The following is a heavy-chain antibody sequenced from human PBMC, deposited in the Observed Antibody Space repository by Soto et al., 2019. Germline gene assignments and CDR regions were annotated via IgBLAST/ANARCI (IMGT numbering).Heavy chain of an antibody. CDR1: SGSISSSNW. V-gene: IGHV4-4*02. D-gene: IGHD2-15*01. CDR2: IYHSGST. Sequence: SETLSLTCAVSSGSISSSNWWSWVPQPPGKGLEWIGEIYHSGSTNYNPSLKSRVTISVDKSKNQFSLKLSSVTAADTAVYYCARASPLLDAFDIWGQGTMVTVSS. CDR3: ARASPLLDAFDI. J-gene: IGHJ3*02.